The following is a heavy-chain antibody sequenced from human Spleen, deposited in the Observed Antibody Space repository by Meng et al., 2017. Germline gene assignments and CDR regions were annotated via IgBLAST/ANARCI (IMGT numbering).Heavy chain of an antibody. CDR1: GGSLSGYY. Sequence: SETLSLTCAVYGGSLSGYYWTWIRQPPGKGLEWIGSIYHSGSTFYNPSLKSRVTISVDTSKNQFSLKLSSVTATDTAVYYCARDPGGLAADGTGDYWGQGTLVTVSS. V-gene: IGHV4-34*01. J-gene: IGHJ4*02. CDR2: IYHSGST. D-gene: IGHD6-13*01. CDR3: ARDPGGLAADGTGDY.